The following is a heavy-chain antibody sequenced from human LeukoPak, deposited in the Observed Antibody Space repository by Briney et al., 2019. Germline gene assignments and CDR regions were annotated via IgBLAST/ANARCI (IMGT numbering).Heavy chain of an antibody. CDR1: GYTFANYG. D-gene: IGHD6-13*01. Sequence: ASVKVSCKASGYTFANYGISWVRQAPGQGLEWRGWISPYNGNTNYAQKLRGRVSMTTDTSTSTAYLDLGSLRSDDTAVYYCSRETATTGTDYWGQGTLVTVSS. V-gene: IGHV1-18*01. J-gene: IGHJ4*02. CDR3: SRETATTGTDY. CDR2: ISPYNGNT.